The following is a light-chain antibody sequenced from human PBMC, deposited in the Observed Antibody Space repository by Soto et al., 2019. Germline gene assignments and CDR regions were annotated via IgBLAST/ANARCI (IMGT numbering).Light chain of an antibody. J-gene: IGLJ1*01. CDR3: SSYTSSRTRV. Sequence: QSALTQPASVSGSPGQSITISCTGTSSDVGGYNYVSWYQQHPGKAPKLMIYDVSNRPSGVSNRFSGSKSGNTASLTISGLQAEDEADSYCSSYTSSRTRVFGTGTKVTVL. CDR2: DVS. CDR1: SSDVGGYNY. V-gene: IGLV2-14*01.